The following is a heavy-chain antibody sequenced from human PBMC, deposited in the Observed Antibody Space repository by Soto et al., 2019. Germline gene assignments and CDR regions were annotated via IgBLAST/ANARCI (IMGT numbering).Heavy chain of an antibody. Sequence: EVQLVESGGGLVQPGGSLRLSCAASGFTFSWYNMNWVRQAPGKGLECVSYISSSSTVYYADSVKGRFIISRDNAKNSLYLQMNSLRDEDTAVYYCARDPPSGGSCYLECGMDVWGQGTTVTVSS. D-gene: IGHD2-15*01. V-gene: IGHV3-48*02. CDR3: ARDPPSGGSCYLECGMDV. J-gene: IGHJ6*02. CDR1: GFTFSWYN. CDR2: ISSSSTV.